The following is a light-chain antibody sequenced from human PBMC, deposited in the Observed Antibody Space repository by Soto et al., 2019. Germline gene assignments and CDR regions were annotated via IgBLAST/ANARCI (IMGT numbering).Light chain of an antibody. CDR3: KQYGPSPST. J-gene: IGKJ2*01. CDR1: QSGTSKY. Sequence: EIVLTQSPGTLSLSPGERATLSCRASQSGTSKYLDWYQDKPGQAPRLLIYGASSRATGIPDRFSGSAAGPDLALSISRLETEDFAVYYCKQYGPSPSTFGQGTKLEI. CDR2: GAS. V-gene: IGKV3-20*01.